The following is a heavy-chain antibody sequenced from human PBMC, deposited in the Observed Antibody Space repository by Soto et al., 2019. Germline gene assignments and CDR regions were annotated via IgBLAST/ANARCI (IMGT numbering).Heavy chain of an antibody. CDR2: IERDDDDK. D-gene: IGHD1-20*01. CDR3: ARSIRGPRRFNGMDV. J-gene: IGHJ6*01. CDR1: GFSLTSPGMC. Sequence: ASGPTLVNPTETLTVTCTFSGFSLTSPGMCVSRIRQSPGKALEWLALIERDDDDKYYSTSLKTRLTISKDTRKNQVVLTMANMDPADTATYYCARSIRGPRRFNGMDVWGQGTTVTVSS. V-gene: IGHV2-70*13.